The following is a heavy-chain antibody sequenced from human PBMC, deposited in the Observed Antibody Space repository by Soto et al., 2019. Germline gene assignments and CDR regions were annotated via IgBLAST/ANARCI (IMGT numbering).Heavy chain of an antibody. Sequence: GGSLRLSCAFSGLTFXSYAMNWVRQAPGKGLEWVSGISDSGDNTYYADSVKGRFTISRDNSKNTLYLQMNSLRAEDTAVYYCAKNPFSGTIWGQGSLVTVSS. D-gene: IGHD1-1*01. V-gene: IGHV3-23*01. CDR3: AKNPFSGTI. CDR2: ISDSGDNT. J-gene: IGHJ1*01. CDR1: GLTFXSYA.